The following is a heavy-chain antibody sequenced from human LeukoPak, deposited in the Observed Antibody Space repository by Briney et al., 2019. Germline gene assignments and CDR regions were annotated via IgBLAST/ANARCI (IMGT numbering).Heavy chain of an antibody. CDR3: AKPYLTGSSSFFYGLDV. J-gene: IGHJ6*02. CDR2: ITSGGRT. D-gene: IGHD6-6*01. V-gene: IGHV3-23*01. CDR1: GFTFSTSA. Sequence: GGSLRLSCAASGFTFSTSAMDWVRQAPGEGLEWVSAITSGGRTYYADSVKGRFTISRDNSKDTLFLQMNSLRPEDTAVYYCAKPYLTGSSSFFYGLDVWGQGTTVTVSS.